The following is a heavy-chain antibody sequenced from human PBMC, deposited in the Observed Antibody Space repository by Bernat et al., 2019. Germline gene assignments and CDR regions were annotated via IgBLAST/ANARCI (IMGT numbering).Heavy chain of an antibody. CDR3: ARAIVVVPAAIGGLGY. V-gene: IGHV1-69*02. Sequence: QVQLVQSGAEVKKPGSSVKVSCKASGGTFSSYTISWVRQAPGQGLEWMGRIIPILGIANYAQKFQGRVTITADKSTSTAYMELSSLRSEDTAVYYCARAIVVVPAAIGGLGYWGQGTLVTVSS. J-gene: IGHJ4*02. CDR1: GGTFSSYT. CDR2: IIPILGIA. D-gene: IGHD2-2*01.